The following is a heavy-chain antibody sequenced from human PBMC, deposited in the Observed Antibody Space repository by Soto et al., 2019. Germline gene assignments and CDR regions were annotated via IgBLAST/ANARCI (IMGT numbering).Heavy chain of an antibody. Sequence: GASVKVSCKASGYTFTGYYMHWVRQAPGQGLEWMGWINPNSGGTNYAQKFQGWVTMTRDTSISTAYMELSRLRSDDTAVYYCARGPNCSGGSCSLITGPWGQGTLVTVSS. V-gene: IGHV1-2*04. D-gene: IGHD2-15*01. CDR1: GYTFTGYY. CDR2: INPNSGGT. J-gene: IGHJ5*02. CDR3: ARGPNCSGGSCSLITGP.